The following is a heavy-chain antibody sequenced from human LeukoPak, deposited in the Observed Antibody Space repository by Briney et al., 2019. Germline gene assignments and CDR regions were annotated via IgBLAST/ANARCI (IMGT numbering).Heavy chain of an antibody. Sequence: GGSLRLSCAASGFTFSSYAMHWVRQAPGKGLEWVAVISYDGSNKYYADSVKGRFTISRDNSKNTLYLQMNSLRAGDTAVHYCARDYYDSSGYPDYWGQGTLVTVSS. CDR1: GFTFSSYA. J-gene: IGHJ4*02. V-gene: IGHV3-30-3*01. CDR3: ARDYYDSSGYPDY. D-gene: IGHD3-22*01. CDR2: ISYDGSNK.